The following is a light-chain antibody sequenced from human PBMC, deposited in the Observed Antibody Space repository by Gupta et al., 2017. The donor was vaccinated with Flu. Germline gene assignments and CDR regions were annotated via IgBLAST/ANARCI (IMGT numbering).Light chain of an antibody. CDR2: GAS. CDR1: QSVSSN. CDR3: QQYNNWPPIT. V-gene: IGKV3-15*01. Sequence: EIVMTQSPATLSVSPGERATLSCGASQSVSSNLAWYQQKPGQAPRLLIYGASTRATGIPARFSGSGYGTEFTLTISSRQSEDFAVYYCQQYNNWPPITFGQGTRLEIK. J-gene: IGKJ5*01.